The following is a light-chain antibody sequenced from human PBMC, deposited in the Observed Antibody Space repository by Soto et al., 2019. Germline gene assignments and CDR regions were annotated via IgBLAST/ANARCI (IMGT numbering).Light chain of an antibody. J-gene: IGKJ2*01. CDR1: QSVSSD. Sequence: EIVLTQSPGTLSFSPGERATLSCRASQSVSSDLAWYQQKPGQAPRLLIYGASSRAIGLPDRFSGSGSGTDFTLTGSRLEPEDFAVFYCQQYGRSPPTFGQGTKVEIK. CDR3: QQYGRSPPT. V-gene: IGKV3-20*01. CDR2: GAS.